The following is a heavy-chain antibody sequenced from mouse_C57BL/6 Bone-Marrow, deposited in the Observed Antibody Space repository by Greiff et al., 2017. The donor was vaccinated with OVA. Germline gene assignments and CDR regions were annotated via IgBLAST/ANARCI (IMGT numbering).Heavy chain of an antibody. V-gene: IGHV1-81*01. D-gene: IGHD2-5*01. CDR1: GYTFTSYG. CDR3: AREGIYYSNYRFAY. Sequence: VQLQQSGAELARPGASVKLSCKASGYTFTSYGISWVKQRTGQGLEWIGEIYPRSGNTYYNEKFKGKATLTADKSSSTAYMELRSLTSEDSAVYFCAREGIYYSNYRFAYWGQGTLVTVSA. CDR2: IYPRSGNT. J-gene: IGHJ3*01.